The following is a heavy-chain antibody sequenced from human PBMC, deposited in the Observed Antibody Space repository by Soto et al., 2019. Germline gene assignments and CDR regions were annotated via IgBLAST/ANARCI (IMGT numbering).Heavy chain of an antibody. CDR3: ATIDPVTVNYYNGMDV. D-gene: IGHD3-10*01. CDR2: IYPGDSDT. Sequence: PVESLKISCRGVGYSFTSYWVGWVRQMPGKGLEWMGIIYPGDSDTRYSPSFQGQVTISADKSISTAYLQWSSLKASDTAVYYCATIDPVTVNYYNGMDVWGQGTTVTVSS. V-gene: IGHV5-51*01. CDR1: GYSFTSYW. J-gene: IGHJ6*02.